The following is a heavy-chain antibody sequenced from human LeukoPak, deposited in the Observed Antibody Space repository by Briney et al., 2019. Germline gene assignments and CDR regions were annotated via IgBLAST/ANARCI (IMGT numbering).Heavy chain of an antibody. D-gene: IGHD3-3*01. CDR2: ISGSGGST. Sequence: GGSLRPSCAASGFTFSSYAMSWVRQAPGKGLEWVSVISGSGGSTYYADSVKGRFTISRDNSKNTLYLQMNSLRAEDTAVYYCAKDPPYYDFWSGYYNWGQGTLVTVSS. J-gene: IGHJ4*02. CDR1: GFTFSSYA. CDR3: AKDPPYYDFWSGYYN. V-gene: IGHV3-23*01.